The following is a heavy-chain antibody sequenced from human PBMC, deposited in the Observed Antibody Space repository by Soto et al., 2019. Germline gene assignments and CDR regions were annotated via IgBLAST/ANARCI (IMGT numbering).Heavy chain of an antibody. CDR1: GFTFSSYS. D-gene: IGHD1-1*01. V-gene: IGHV3-48*02. J-gene: IGHJ4*02. CDR2: IGTSSSTI. CDR3: ASVSRWYDNNFD. Sequence: EVQLVESGGGLVQPGGSLRLSCAASGFTFSSYSMNWVRQAPGKGLGWVSCIGTSSSTIYYADSVKGRVTISRDNAKNSLYLQMNSLTDEDSAVYYCASVSRWYDNNFDWGQGALVTVSS.